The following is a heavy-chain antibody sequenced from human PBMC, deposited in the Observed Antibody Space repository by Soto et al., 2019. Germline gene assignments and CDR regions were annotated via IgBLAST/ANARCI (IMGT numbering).Heavy chain of an antibody. D-gene: IGHD3-3*01. V-gene: IGHV3-23*01. Sequence: GSLKLSSAACGDSLKIYAMSGVRQTPGKGLEWVSAISGSGGSTYYADSVKGRFTISRDNSKNTLYLQMNSLRAEDTAVYYCAKDVGGFLEWFNFGYFDYWGQGTLVTVSS. CDR2: ISGSGGST. J-gene: IGHJ4*02. CDR3: AKDVGGFLEWFNFGYFDY. CDR1: GDSLKIYA.